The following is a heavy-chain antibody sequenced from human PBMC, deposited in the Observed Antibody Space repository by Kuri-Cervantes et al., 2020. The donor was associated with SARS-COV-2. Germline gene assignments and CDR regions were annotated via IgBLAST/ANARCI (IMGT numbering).Heavy chain of an antibody. D-gene: IGHD2-21*01. Sequence: SETLSLTCAVYGGSFSGYYWSWIRQPPGKGLEWIGEINHSGSTNYNPSLKSRVTISVDTSKNQFSLKLSSVTAADTAVYYCARGGVVPVSFDYWGRGTLVTVSS. CDR3: ARGGVVPVSFDY. V-gene: IGHV4-34*01. CDR2: INHSGST. J-gene: IGHJ4*02. CDR1: GGSFSGYY.